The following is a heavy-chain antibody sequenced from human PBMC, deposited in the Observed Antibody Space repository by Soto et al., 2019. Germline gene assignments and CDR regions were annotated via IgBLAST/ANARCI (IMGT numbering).Heavy chain of an antibody. D-gene: IGHD3-10*01. Sequence: LRLSCAASGFTFSPYAMSWVRQAPGKGLEWVSSISGSGGSTHYADSVKGRFTVSRDNSKRALSLQMSSLREEDTATYYCAKGLRRLLRTQYYYGLDVWGRGTTVTVSS. CDR3: AKGLRRLLRTQYYYGLDV. CDR2: ISGSGGST. CDR1: GFTFSPYA. J-gene: IGHJ6*02. V-gene: IGHV3-23*01.